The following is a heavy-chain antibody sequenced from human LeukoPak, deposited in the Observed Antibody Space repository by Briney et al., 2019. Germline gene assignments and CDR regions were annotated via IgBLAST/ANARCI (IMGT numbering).Heavy chain of an antibody. CDR1: GFIFDDYA. D-gene: IGHD5-18*01. V-gene: IGHV3-9*01. CDR3: AKAQTRIQLWLTFDY. Sequence: PGTSLRLSCAASGFIFDDYAVHWVRQAPGKGLEWVSGISWNSGSMEYADSVKGRFTISRDSAKNSLYLQMNSLRAEDTAVYYCAKAQTRIQLWLTFDYWGQGTLVTVSS. CDR2: ISWNSGSM. J-gene: IGHJ4*02.